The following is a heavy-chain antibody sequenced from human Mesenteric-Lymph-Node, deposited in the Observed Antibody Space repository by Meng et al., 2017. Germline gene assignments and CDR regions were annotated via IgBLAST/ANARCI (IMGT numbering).Heavy chain of an antibody. CDR1: GGSISSYY. Sequence: SETLSLTCTVSGGSISSYYWSWIRQPAGKGLEWIGRIYTSGSTNYNPSLKSRVTMSVDTSKNQFSLKLSSVTAADTAVYYCARDRANYYDSSGYYYEYGMDVWGQGTTVTVSS. D-gene: IGHD3-22*01. CDR3: ARDRANYYDSSGYYYEYGMDV. CDR2: IYTSGST. V-gene: IGHV4-4*07. J-gene: IGHJ6*02.